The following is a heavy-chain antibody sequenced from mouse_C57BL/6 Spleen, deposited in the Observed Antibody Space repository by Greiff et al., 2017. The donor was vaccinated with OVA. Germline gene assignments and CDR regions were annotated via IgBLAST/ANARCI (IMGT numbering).Heavy chain of an antibody. D-gene: IGHD2-2*01. CDR1: GYTFTSYW. J-gene: IGHJ3*01. CDR3: ARRGLPGFAY. V-gene: IGHV1-50*01. Sequence: QVQLQQPGAELVKPGASVKLSCKASGYTFTSYWMQWVKQRPGQGLEWIGEIDPSDSYTNYNQKFKGKATLTVDTSSSTAYMQLSSLTSEDSAVYYCARRGLPGFAYWGQGTLVTVSA. CDR2: IDPSDSYT.